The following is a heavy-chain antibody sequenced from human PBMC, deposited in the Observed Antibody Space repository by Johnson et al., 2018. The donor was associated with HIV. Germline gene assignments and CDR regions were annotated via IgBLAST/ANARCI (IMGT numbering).Heavy chain of an antibody. CDR3: ARLTWDQNRGWDAFDI. CDR2: IYTGGST. V-gene: IGHV3-66*02. D-gene: IGHD1-26*01. CDR1: GFTVSSNY. J-gene: IGHJ3*02. Sequence: EVQLVESGGGVVQPGRSLRLSCAASGFTVSSNYMSWVRQAPGKGLEWVSVIYTGGSTYYADSMKGRFTISRDTSKNTLYLQMNSLRAEDTAVYYCARLTWDQNRGWDAFDIWGQGTMVTVSS.